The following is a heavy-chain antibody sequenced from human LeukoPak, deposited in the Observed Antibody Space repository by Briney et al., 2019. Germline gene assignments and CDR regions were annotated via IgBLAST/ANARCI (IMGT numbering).Heavy chain of an antibody. CDR3: ANRDVRGGYYTSGAFDI. CDR2: IYSGGST. J-gene: IGHJ3*02. Sequence: GGSLRLSCAASGFTVSSNYMSWVRQAPGKGLEWVSVIYSGGSTYYADSVKGRFTISRDNSKNTLYLQMNSLRAEDTAVYYCANRDVRGGYYTSGAFDIWGQGTMVTVSS. D-gene: IGHD3-3*01. V-gene: IGHV3-66*02. CDR1: GFTVSSNY.